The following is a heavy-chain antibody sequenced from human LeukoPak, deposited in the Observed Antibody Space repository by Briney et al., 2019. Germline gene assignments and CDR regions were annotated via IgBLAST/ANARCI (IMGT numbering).Heavy chain of an antibody. CDR3: GKTTVGYSSGQKPAWPVDY. Sequence: GGSLRLSCEASGFTFGSHAMYWVRQAPGKGLEWVAGIFGSGGSPHYADPVKGRFTISRDNSRNTVYLQINSLRAEDTAVYYCGKTTVGYSSGQKPAWPVDYWGQGTLVTVST. CDR2: IFGSGGSP. V-gene: IGHV3-23*01. D-gene: IGHD5-18*01. J-gene: IGHJ4*02. CDR1: GFTFGSHA.